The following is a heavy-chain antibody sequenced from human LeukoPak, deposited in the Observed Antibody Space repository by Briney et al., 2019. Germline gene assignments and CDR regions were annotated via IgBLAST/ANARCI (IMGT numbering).Heavy chain of an antibody. Sequence: GSLRLSCAASGFTFSSYSMNWVRQAPGKGLEWVSSISSSSSYIYYADSVKGRFTISRDNAKNSLYLQMDSLRAEDTAVYYCARDLVVFSSSSRVFWFDPWGQGTLVTVSS. D-gene: IGHD6-6*01. V-gene: IGHV3-21*01. J-gene: IGHJ5*02. CDR2: ISSSSSYI. CDR3: ARDLVVFSSSSRVFWFDP. CDR1: GFTFSSYS.